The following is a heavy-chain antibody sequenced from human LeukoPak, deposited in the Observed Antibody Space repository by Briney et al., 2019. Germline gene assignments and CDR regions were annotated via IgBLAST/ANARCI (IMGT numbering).Heavy chain of an antibody. Sequence: GASVKVSCKASGYTFTSYAMHWVRQAPGQRLEWMGWINAGNGNTKYSQKFQGRVTITRDTSAGTAYMELSSLRSEDTAVYYCAREGLLLERAFDIWGQGTMVTVSS. CDR1: GYTFTSYA. CDR3: AREGLLLERAFDI. J-gene: IGHJ3*02. V-gene: IGHV1-3*01. D-gene: IGHD1-26*01. CDR2: INAGNGNT.